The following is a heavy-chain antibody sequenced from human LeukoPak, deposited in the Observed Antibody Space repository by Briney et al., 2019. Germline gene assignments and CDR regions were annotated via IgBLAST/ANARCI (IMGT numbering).Heavy chain of an antibody. CDR3: ARDYRGRFDP. J-gene: IGHJ5*02. CDR2: IYYSGST. CDR1: GGSISSYY. Sequence: SETLSLTCTVSGGSISSYYWSWIRQPPGKGLEWIGNIYYSGSTNYNPSLKSRVTISVDTSKNQFSLKLSSVTAADTAVYYCARDYRGRFDPWGQGTLVTVSS. V-gene: IGHV4-59*12. D-gene: IGHD5-12*01.